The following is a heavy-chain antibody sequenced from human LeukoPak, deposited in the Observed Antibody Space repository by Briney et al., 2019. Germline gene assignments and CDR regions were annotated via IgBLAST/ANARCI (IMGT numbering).Heavy chain of an antibody. V-gene: IGHV3-23*01. J-gene: IGHJ4*02. CDR3: AKVGSSGYYEPFDY. CDR2: ISGSGGST. Sequence: GGSLRLSCAASGFTFSSYAMSWVRQAPGKGLEWVSAISGSGGSTYYADSVKGRFTISRDNSKNTLYLQMKSLRAEDTAVYYCAKVGSSGYYEPFDYWGQGTLVTVSS. CDR1: GFTFSSYA. D-gene: IGHD3-22*01.